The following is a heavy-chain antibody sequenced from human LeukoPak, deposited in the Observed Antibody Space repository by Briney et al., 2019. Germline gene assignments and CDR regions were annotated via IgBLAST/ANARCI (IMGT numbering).Heavy chain of an antibody. V-gene: IGHV4-39*07. D-gene: IGHD3-10*01. J-gene: IGHJ5*02. CDR3: ARRRTMVRGVIITGPYNWFDP. Sequence: PSETLSLTCTVSGGSISSSSYYWGWIRQPPGKGLEWIGSIYYSGSTYYNPSLKSRVTISVDTSKNQFSLKLSSVTAADTAVYYCARRRTMVRGVIITGPYNWFDPWGQGTLVTVSS. CDR1: GGSISSSSYY. CDR2: IYYSGST.